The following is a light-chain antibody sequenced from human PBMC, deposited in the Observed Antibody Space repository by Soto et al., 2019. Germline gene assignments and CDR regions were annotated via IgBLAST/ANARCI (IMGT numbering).Light chain of an antibody. CDR3: QQRYSTLWT. CDR2: AAY. CDR1: QSISSY. V-gene: IGKV1-39*01. Sequence: DIQMTQSPSSLSASVGDRVTITCRASQSISSYLNWYQQKPGKAPKLLIYAAYSLQSGVPSRFSGSGSGTDFTLTIRSLQPEDFATYYCQQRYSTLWTFGQGTKVEIK. J-gene: IGKJ1*01.